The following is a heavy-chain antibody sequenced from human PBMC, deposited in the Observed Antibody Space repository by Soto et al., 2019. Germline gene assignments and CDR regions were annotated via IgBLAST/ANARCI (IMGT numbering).Heavy chain of an antibody. Sequence: GGSLRLSCAASGFTFSTYNMNWVRQAPGKGLEWVSYISSGSGTIYYADSVKGRFTISRDNAKNSLYLQMNSLRAEDTAVYYCARASSGVTTHCDYWGQGTLVTVSS. J-gene: IGHJ4*02. CDR3: ARASSGVTTHCDY. CDR2: ISSGSGTI. CDR1: GFTFSTYN. V-gene: IGHV3-48*01. D-gene: IGHD4-17*01.